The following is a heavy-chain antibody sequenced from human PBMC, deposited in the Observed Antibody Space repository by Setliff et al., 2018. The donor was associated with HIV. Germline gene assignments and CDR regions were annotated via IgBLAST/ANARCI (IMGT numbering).Heavy chain of an antibody. CDR3: ARERPGDHYESTGYQLADWFDP. CDR2: IIPILGIA. CDR1: GGTFSSYA. V-gene: IGHV1-69*10. Sequence: AASVKVSCRASGGTFSSYAISWVRQAPGQGLEWMGGIIPILGIANYAQKFQGRVTITADKSTSTAYMELSSLRSEDTAVYYCARERPGDHYESTGYQLADWFDPWGQGTLVTVSS. J-gene: IGHJ5*02. D-gene: IGHD3-22*01.